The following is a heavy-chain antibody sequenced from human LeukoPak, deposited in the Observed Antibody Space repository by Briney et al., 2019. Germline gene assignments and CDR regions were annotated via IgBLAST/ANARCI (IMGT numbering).Heavy chain of an antibody. D-gene: IGHD3-22*01. CDR3: AKSTYDSSGYWIDY. Sequence: PGGSLRLSCAASGFTFSDYYMSWIRQAPGKGLEWVSYISSSGSTIYYADSVKGRFTISRDNAKNSLYLQMNSLRAEDTAVYYCAKSTYDSSGYWIDYWGQGTLVTVSS. CDR1: GFTFSDYY. CDR2: ISSSGSTI. J-gene: IGHJ4*02. V-gene: IGHV3-11*04.